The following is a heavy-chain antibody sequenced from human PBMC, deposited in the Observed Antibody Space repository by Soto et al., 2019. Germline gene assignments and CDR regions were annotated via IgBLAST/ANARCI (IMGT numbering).Heavy chain of an antibody. V-gene: IGHV3-9*01. D-gene: IGHD3-22*01. J-gene: IGHJ6*03. Sequence: GGSLRLSCAASGFTFDDYAMHWVRQAPGKGLEWVSGISWNSGSIGYADSVKGRFTISRDNAKNSLYLQMNSLRAEDTALYYCAKDSPVAVDSYYYYMDVWGKGTTVTVSS. CDR2: ISWNSGSI. CDR3: AKDSPVAVDSYYYYMDV. CDR1: GFTFDDYA.